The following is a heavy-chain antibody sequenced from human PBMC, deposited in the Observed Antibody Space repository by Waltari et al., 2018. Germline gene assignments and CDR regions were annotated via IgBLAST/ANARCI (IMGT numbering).Heavy chain of an antibody. CDR1: GGSISSRTCY. J-gene: IGHJ4*02. V-gene: IGHV4-39*01. Sequence: QLQLQESGPGLVKPSEALSRTCTVSGGSISSRTCYWDWVRQSPGNDLEWSGSIYYSGTTYYTPSLKSRVPMSVDTSRNQFSLGLGSVTAADTAVYYCARRATYESSGRHPFDYWGQGTLVTVSS. D-gene: IGHD3-22*01. CDR3: ARRATYESSGRHPFDY. CDR2: IYYSGTT.